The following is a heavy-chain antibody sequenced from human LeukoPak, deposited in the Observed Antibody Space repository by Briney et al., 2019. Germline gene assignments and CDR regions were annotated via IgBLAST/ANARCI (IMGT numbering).Heavy chain of an antibody. J-gene: IGHJ4*02. D-gene: IGHD1-26*01. CDR2: ISSGSTYI. CDR3: AKGRVGATLDY. V-gene: IGHV3-21*04. Sequence: GGSLRLSCAASEFTFSTYSMNWVRQAPGKGLEWVSSISSGSTYIYYADSVKGRFTISRDNAKNSLYLQMNSLRAEDTAVYYCAKGRVGATLDYWGQGTLVTVSS. CDR1: EFTFSTYS.